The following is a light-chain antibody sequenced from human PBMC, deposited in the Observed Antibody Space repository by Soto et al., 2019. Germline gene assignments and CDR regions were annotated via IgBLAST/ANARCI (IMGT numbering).Light chain of an antibody. CDR2: RAS. CDR3: QQSYNSPRT. V-gene: IGKV1-39*01. CDR1: QSVTTF. Sequence: DIQMTQSPSSLSASVGDRVTITCRTSQSVTTFLNWYQQKPGEAPKLLIYRASTVQNGVPSRFTGSGYGAGFALTISSLQPEDFATYYCQQSYNSPRTFGQGTKV. J-gene: IGKJ1*01.